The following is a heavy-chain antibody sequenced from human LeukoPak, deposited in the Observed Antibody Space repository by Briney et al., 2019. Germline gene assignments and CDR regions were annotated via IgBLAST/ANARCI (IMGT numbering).Heavy chain of an antibody. D-gene: IGHD6-13*01. CDR2: IWNDGRRT. V-gene: IGHV3-33*01. Sequence: PGGSLRLSCAASGFDFSVCGMHWVRQTPGKGLEWVAVIWNDGRRTFYADSVKGRFTISRDNSKNTLFLQMDSLRAEDTALYYCARDLSPNTAAGMYYFDYWGQGALVTVSS. CDR1: GFDFSVCG. CDR3: ARDLSPNTAAGMYYFDY. J-gene: IGHJ4*02.